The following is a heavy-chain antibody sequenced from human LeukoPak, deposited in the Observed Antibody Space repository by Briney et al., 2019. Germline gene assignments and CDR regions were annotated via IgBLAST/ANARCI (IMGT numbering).Heavy chain of an antibody. Sequence: GGSLRLSCAVSGFPFSSYSMNWVRQAPGKGLEWVSHISASGSNIYYLDAVKGRFTVSRDNAMNSLFLQMDRPRAEDTAIYYCVRVKGTYFDFWGQGTPVTVSS. J-gene: IGHJ4*02. CDR2: ISASGSNI. D-gene: IGHD1-1*01. V-gene: IGHV3-48*01. CDR3: VRVKGTYFDF. CDR1: GFPFSSYS.